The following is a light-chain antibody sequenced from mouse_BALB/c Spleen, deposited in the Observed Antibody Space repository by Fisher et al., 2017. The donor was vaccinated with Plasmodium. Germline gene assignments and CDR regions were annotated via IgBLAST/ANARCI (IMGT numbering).Light chain of an antibody. Sequence: DIVITQTPATLSVTPGDRVSLSCRASQSISNYLHWYQQKSHGSQRLLISYSSQSISGIPSRFSGNGSGTDFTLSINSVETEDFGMYFCQHGDSWPLTFGAGTKLELK. CDR3: QHGDSWPLT. CDR1: QSISNY. CDR2: YSS. J-gene: IGKJ5*01. V-gene: IGKV5-45*01.